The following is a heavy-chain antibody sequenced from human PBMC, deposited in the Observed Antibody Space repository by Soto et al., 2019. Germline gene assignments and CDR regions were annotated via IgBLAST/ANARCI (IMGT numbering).Heavy chain of an antibody. CDR2: ISSSSSTI. D-gene: IGHD3-22*01. Sequence: EVQLVESGGGLVQPGGSLRLSCAASGFTFSSYSMNWVRQAPGKGLEWVSYISSSSSTIYYADSVKGRFTISRDNAKNSLYLQMNSLRAADTAVYYCARVAYYYDSSGLSYWGQGTLVTVSS. J-gene: IGHJ4*02. V-gene: IGHV3-48*01. CDR3: ARVAYYYDSSGLSY. CDR1: GFTFSSYS.